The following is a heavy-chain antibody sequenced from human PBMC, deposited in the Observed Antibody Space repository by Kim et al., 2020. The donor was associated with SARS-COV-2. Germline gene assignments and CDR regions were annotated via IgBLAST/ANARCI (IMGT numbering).Heavy chain of an antibody. J-gene: IGHJ4*02. CDR2: T. V-gene: IGHV4-34*01. D-gene: IGHD1-26*01. CDR3: ARGTRATGVDY. Sequence: TNSNPSLKSRVTISVDTSKSQFSLKLSSVIAAEAAVYYCARGTRATGVDYWGQGTLVTVSS.